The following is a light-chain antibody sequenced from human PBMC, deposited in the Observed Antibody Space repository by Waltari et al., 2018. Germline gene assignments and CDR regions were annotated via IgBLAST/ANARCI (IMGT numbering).Light chain of an antibody. CDR1: QSVLYSPNNKSY. Sequence: DIVMTQSPDSLAVSLCERATFNCKSTQSVLYSPNNKSYLAWYQQQPGQPPKLLIYWASTRESGVPDRFSGSGSGTDFTLTINSLQAEDVAVYYCQQYYRSPLTFGGGTKVEIK. CDR2: WAS. CDR3: QQYYRSPLT. J-gene: IGKJ4*01. V-gene: IGKV4-1*01.